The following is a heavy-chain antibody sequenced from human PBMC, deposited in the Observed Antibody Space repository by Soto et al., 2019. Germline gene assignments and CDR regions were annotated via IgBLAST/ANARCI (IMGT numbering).Heavy chain of an antibody. Sequence: QVQLQESGPGLVKPSGTLSLTCAVSGGSISSDNWWNWVRQPPGQGLEWIGEVYRSGSTNYDPSLKSRVTISIDMSNNQGSLTLTSVTAADTAMYYCARNGVYSLGSWGQGTLVTVSS. D-gene: IGHD4-17*01. CDR2: VYRSGST. CDR1: GGSISSDNW. J-gene: IGHJ5*02. V-gene: IGHV4-4*02. CDR3: ARNGVYSLGS.